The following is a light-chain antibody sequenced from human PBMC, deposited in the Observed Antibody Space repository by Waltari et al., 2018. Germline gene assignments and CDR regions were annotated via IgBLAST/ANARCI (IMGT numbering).Light chain of an antibody. V-gene: IGKV3-11*01. J-gene: IGKJ4*01. Sequence: EIXXTQSPXXXXXXXXXXATRACSATQSVGSYLAWYHQRPGQAPSLLIYDASIRATGIPARFTGSGSETDFTLTISSLEPEDFAVYYCQQRSKWPLTFGGGTKVEIK. CDR3: QQRSKWPLT. CDR1: QSVGSY. CDR2: DAS.